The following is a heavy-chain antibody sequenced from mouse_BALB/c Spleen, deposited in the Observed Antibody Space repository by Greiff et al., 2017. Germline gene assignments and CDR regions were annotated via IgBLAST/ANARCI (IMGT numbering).Heavy chain of an antibody. Sequence: QVQLKQSGPELVKPGASVRISCKASGYTFTSYYIHWVKQRPGQGLEWIGWIYPGNVNTKYNEKFKGKATLTADKSSSTAYMQLSSLTSEDSAVYFCASWYGNYVGYAMDYWGQGTSVTVSS. CDR1: GYTFTSYY. D-gene: IGHD2-10*02. CDR2: IYPGNVNT. J-gene: IGHJ4*01. V-gene: IGHV1S56*01. CDR3: ASWYGNYVGYAMDY.